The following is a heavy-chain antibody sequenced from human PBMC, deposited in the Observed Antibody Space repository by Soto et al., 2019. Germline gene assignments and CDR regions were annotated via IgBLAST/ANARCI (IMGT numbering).Heavy chain of an antibody. D-gene: IGHD2-15*01. CDR3: ASSGLDIVVVVAATPPIY. J-gene: IGHJ4*02. V-gene: IGHV1-18*01. CDR2: ISAYNGNT. CDR1: GYTFTSNG. Sequence: QVQLVQSGAEVKKPGASVKVSCKASGYTFTSNGISWVRQAPGQGLEWMGWISAYNGNTNYAQKLQGRVTMTTDTTASTAYMELRSLRSDDTAVYYCASSGLDIVVVVAATPPIYWGQGTLVTVSS.